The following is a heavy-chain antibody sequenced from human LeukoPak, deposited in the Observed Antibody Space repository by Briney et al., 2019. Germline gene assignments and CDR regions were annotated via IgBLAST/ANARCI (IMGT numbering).Heavy chain of an antibody. D-gene: IGHD3-3*01. V-gene: IGHV4-34*01. CDR1: GFTVSSSY. Sequence: LRLSCAAYGFTVSSSYMSWVRPDPEKGPDWLGEINHRGSTNYNPSLKSRVSISVDTSKNQFSLKLSSVTAADTAVYYCARVRVTIFGVVIAPFDYWGQGTLVTVSS. CDR2: INHRGST. J-gene: IGHJ4*02. CDR3: ARVRVTIFGVVIAPFDY.